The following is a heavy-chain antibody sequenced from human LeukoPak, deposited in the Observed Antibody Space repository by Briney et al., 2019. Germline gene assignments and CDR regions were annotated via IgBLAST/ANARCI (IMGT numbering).Heavy chain of an antibody. V-gene: IGHV3-48*01. Sequence: SGGYLRLSCAASGFTFSSYSMNWVRQAPGKGLEWVSYISSSSSTIYYADSVKGRFTISRDNAKNSLYLQMNSLRAEDTAVYYCARGPSHYGDYGLDYWGQGTLVTVSS. CDR2: ISSSSSTI. D-gene: IGHD4-17*01. J-gene: IGHJ4*02. CDR3: ARGPSHYGDYGLDY. CDR1: GFTFSSYS.